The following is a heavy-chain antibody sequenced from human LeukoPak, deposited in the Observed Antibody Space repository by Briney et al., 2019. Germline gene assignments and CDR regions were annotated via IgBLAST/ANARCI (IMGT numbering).Heavy chain of an antibody. D-gene: IGHD4-17*01. CDR1: GVSINTYY. CDR3: ARGMVTTAVGASDV. J-gene: IGHJ3*01. Sequence: PSETLSLTCTVSGVSINTYYWGWIRQPPGKGLEWIGYIYYTGTTNNNPSLKSRITMSVDTSRNQFSLNLKSVTAADTAVYYCARGMVTTAVGASDVWGQGTMVTVSS. CDR2: IYYTGTT. V-gene: IGHV4-59*01.